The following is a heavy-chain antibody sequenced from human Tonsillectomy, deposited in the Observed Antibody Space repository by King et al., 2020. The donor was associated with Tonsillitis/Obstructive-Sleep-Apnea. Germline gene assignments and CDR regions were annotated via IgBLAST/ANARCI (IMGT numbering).Heavy chain of an antibody. J-gene: IGHJ5*02. V-gene: IGHV4-4*02. Sequence: QLQESGPGLVKPSGTLSLTCAVSGGSISSSNWWSWVRQPPGQGLEWIGEIYHSGSTNYHPSLKSRVTISVDKSKNHFSLRLSSVTAADAAVYYCASGVPAAGSNWFDPWGQGTLVTVSS. CDR3: ASGVPAAGSNWFDP. CDR1: GGSISSSNW. CDR2: IYHSGST. D-gene: IGHD2-2*01.